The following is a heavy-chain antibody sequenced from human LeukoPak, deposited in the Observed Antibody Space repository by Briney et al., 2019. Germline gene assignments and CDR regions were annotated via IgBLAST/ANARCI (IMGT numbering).Heavy chain of an antibody. D-gene: IGHD2-15*01. J-gene: IGHJ4*02. CDR3: ARGIIGYYFNY. Sequence: ASVKVSCKTSGYTFTIYGISWVRQAPGQGLEWMGLISAYGNTNYAQNLQGRVTMTTDTSTSTAYMELRSLRSDDTAVYYCARGIIGYYFNYWGQGTLVTVSS. CDR2: ISAYGNT. V-gene: IGHV1-18*01. CDR1: GYTFTIYG.